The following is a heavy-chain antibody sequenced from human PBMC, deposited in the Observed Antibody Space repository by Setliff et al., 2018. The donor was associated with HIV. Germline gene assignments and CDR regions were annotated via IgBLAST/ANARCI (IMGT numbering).Heavy chain of an antibody. V-gene: IGHV3-48*01. CDR3: AKSAQDCSSTRCFPDKYFQH. CDR1: GFTFSAYS. Sequence: GESLKISCAGSGFTFSAYSMNWVRQTPGKGLEWVAYISDTGNIVYYADSVRGRFTISRDDARISLYLQMNSLRAEDTAVYFCAKSAQDCSSTRCFPDKYFQHWGRGTLVTVSS. D-gene: IGHD2-2*01. J-gene: IGHJ1*01. CDR2: ISDTGNIV.